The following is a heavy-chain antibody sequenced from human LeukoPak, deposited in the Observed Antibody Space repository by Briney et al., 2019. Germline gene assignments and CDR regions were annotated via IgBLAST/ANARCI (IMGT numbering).Heavy chain of an antibody. V-gene: IGHV3-7*01. J-gene: IGHJ6*02. Sequence: GGSLRLSCVASGFTFSTYWMSWARQAPGKGLEWVANINQDGSEKYYVDSVKGRFTISRDNAKNSLYLQMNSLRAEDTTMYYCARDLVQVNYYYGMDVWGQGTTVTVSS. CDR1: GFTFSTYW. CDR3: ARDLVQVNYYYGMDV. D-gene: IGHD1-1*01. CDR2: INQDGSEK.